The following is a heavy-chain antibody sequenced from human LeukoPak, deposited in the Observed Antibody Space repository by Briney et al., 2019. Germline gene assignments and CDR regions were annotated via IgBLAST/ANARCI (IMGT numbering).Heavy chain of an antibody. CDR1: GFTFSNYG. D-gene: IGHD4-23*01. V-gene: IGHV3-30*18. J-gene: IGHJ4*02. CDR3: AKDQYGGKGVFDY. CDR2: ISYDGSNK. Sequence: GGSLRLSCAASGFTFSNYGLHWVRQAPGKGLGWGAVISYDGSNKYYADSVKGRFTISRDNSKNTLYLQMNSLRAEDTAVYYCAKDQYGGKGVFDYWGQGTLVTVSS.